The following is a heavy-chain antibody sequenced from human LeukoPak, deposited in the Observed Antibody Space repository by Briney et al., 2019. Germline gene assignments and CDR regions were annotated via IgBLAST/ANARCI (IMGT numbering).Heavy chain of an antibody. D-gene: IGHD3-10*01. CDR1: GGSISSSNW. Sequence: SGTLSLTCAVSGGSISSSNWWSWVRPPPGKGLEWIGEIYHSGSTNYNPSLKSRVTISVDKSKNQFSLKLSSVTAADTAVYYCAREGGYYGSGNTANLDYWGQGTLVTVSS. J-gene: IGHJ4*02. CDR3: AREGGYYGSGNTANLDY. V-gene: IGHV4-4*02. CDR2: IYHSGST.